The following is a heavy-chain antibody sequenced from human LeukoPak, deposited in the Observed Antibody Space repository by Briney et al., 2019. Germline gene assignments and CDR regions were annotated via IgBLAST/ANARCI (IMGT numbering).Heavy chain of an antibody. CDR2: IYYSGST. CDR1: GGSISSSSYY. D-gene: IGHD3-10*01. J-gene: IGHJ4*02. Sequence: SETLSLTCTVSGGSISSSSYYWGWIRQPPGKGLEWIGSIYYSGSTYYNPSLKSRVTISVDTSKNQFSLKLSSVTAADTAVYYCAREGPMVRGVPQLGSFDYWGQGTLVTVSS. CDR3: AREGPMVRGVPQLGSFDY. V-gene: IGHV4-39*07.